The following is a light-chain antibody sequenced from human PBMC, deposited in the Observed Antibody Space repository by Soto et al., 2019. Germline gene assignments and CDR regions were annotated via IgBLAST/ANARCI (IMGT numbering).Light chain of an antibody. Sequence: DLQMTQSPPTLSASVGDRVTITCRASESVSMWLAWYQQKPGKAPKLLIYDATTLESGVPSRFSGRSSDTEFTLTISGLQPDDFATYYCQEYDSYSYAFGQGTKLE. J-gene: IGKJ2*01. CDR3: QEYDSYSYA. V-gene: IGKV1-5*01. CDR2: DAT. CDR1: ESVSMW.